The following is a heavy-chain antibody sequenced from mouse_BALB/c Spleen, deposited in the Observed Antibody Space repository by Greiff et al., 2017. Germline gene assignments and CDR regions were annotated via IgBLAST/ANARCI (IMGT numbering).Heavy chain of an antibody. J-gene: IGHJ4*01. CDR2: ISYDGSN. D-gene: IGHD3-1*01. CDR1: GYSITSGYY. Sequence: EVKLLESGPGLVKPSQSLSLTCSVTGYSITSGYYWNWIRQFPGNKLEWMGYISYDGSNNYNPSLKNRISITRDTSKNQFFLKLNSVTTEDTATYYCAREGSSGSYAMDYWGQGTSVTVSS. V-gene: IGHV3-6*02. CDR3: AREGSSGSYAMDY.